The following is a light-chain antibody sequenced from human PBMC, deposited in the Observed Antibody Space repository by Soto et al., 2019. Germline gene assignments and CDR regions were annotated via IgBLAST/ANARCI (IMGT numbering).Light chain of an antibody. J-gene: IGLJ2*01. V-gene: IGLV1-44*01. CDR1: SSNIGSNT. CDR2: GNN. Sequence: QSVLTQPPSASGTPGQRVTISCSGSSSNIGSNTVNWYQHVPGTAPQLLIYGNNKRPSGVPDRFSGSQSGTSASLAISGLQSKDEADYYCAAWDDSLSGVVFGGGTKLTVL. CDR3: AAWDDSLSGVV.